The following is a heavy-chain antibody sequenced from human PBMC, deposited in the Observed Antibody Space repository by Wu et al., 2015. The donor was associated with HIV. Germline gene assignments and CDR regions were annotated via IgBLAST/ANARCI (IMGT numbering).Heavy chain of an antibody. J-gene: IGHJ4*02. V-gene: IGHV1-69*12. CDR2: IIPTFGTT. D-gene: IGHD6-13*01. CDR3: ASRIVEAGRPFDN. CDR1: GGTFRSYI. Sequence: QVQLVQSGAEVRKSGSSVKVSCKASGGTFRSYIIAWVRQAPGQGLEWMGGIIPTFGTTNYAQKFQDRITMTADESTTTAYMELRSLRFDDTATYYCASRIVEAGRPFDNWGQGTLVTVSS.